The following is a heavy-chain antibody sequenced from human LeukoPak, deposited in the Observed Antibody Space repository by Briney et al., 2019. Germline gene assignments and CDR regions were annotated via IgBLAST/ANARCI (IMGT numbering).Heavy chain of an antibody. J-gene: IGHJ5*02. CDR3: ARVGGPPRSVCGAITSYVRWYSDP. CDR2: IYDTGYA. V-gene: IGHV4-31*03. Sequence: SETLSLTCIVSGGSISSNNYWHWIRQHPGKGLEWLGYIYDTGYAYYNPSLRSRLTISVDTSQNHFSLKLTSVTAADTAVYYCARVGGPPRSVCGAITSYVRWYSDPGGRETLVTVPS. D-gene: IGHD3-10*02. CDR1: GGSISSNNY.